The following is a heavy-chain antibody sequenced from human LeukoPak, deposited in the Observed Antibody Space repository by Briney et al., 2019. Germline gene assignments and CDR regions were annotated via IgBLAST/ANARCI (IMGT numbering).Heavy chain of an antibody. Sequence: SVKVSCKASGYTFTSYGISWVRQAPGQGLEWMGGIIPIFGTANYAQKFQGRVMITADESTSTAYMELSSLRSEDTAVYYCARGRPRPPYYYDSSGYYDYYMDVWGKGTTVTISS. D-gene: IGHD3-22*01. CDR3: ARGRPRPPYYYDSSGYYDYYMDV. J-gene: IGHJ6*03. CDR1: GYTFTSYG. V-gene: IGHV1-69*13. CDR2: IIPIFGTA.